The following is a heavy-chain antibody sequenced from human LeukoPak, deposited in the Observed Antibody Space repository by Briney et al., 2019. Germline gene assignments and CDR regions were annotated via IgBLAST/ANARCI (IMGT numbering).Heavy chain of an antibody. CDR3: ATRVLYDSSGYYFPHYFDY. V-gene: IGHV1-24*01. CDR2: FDPEDGET. J-gene: IGHJ4*02. CDR1: GYTLTELS. Sequence: GASVKVSFKVSGYTLTELSMHWVRQAPGKGLEWMGGFDPEDGETIYAQKFQGRVTMTEDTSTDTAYMELSSLRSEDTAVYYCATRVLYDSSGYYFPHYFDYWGQGTLVTVSS. D-gene: IGHD3-22*01.